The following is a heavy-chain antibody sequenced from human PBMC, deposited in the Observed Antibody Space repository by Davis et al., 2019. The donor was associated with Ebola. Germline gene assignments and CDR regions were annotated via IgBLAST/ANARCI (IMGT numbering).Heavy chain of an antibody. CDR3: ARALAMGSYYFDY. V-gene: IGHV4-59*12. D-gene: IGHD5-18*01. CDR2: IYYSGST. Sequence: MPSETLSLTCTVSGGSISSYYWSWIRQPPGKGLEWIGYIYYSGSTNYNPSLKSRVTISVDTSKNQFSLQLNSVTPEDTAVYYCARALAMGSYYFDYWGQGTLVTVSS. CDR1: GGSISSYY. J-gene: IGHJ4*02.